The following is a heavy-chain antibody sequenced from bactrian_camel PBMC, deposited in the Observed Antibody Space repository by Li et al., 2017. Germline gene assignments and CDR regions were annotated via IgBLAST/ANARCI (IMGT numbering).Heavy chain of an antibody. V-gene: IGHV3S53*01. CDR2: IDLDRRA. CDR3: AAGDCREGFVARGKTCMTT. D-gene: IGHD1*01. J-gene: IGHJ4*01. Sequence: QVQLVEPGGGSVQVGGSLRLSCKASGYIYSSSCVGWFRQAPGKEREGVATIDLDRRANYADPVKGRFTISQDHVMATLYLQMNNLKPEDTAVYYCAAGDCREGFVARGKTCMTTGARGPRSPSP. CDR1: GYIYSSSC.